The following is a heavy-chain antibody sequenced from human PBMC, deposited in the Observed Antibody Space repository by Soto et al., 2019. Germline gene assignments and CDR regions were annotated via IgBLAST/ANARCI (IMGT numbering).Heavy chain of an antibody. V-gene: IGHV1-18*01. Sequence: ASVKVSCKASGYTFTSYGISWVRQAPGQGLEWMGWISAYNGNTNYAQKLQGRVTMTTDTSTSTAYMELRSLRSDDTAVYYCTAPRYSSSSGYYYGMDVWGQGTTVTVSS. D-gene: IGHD6-6*01. CDR3: TAPRYSSSSGYYYGMDV. CDR2: ISAYNGNT. J-gene: IGHJ6*02. CDR1: GYTFTSYG.